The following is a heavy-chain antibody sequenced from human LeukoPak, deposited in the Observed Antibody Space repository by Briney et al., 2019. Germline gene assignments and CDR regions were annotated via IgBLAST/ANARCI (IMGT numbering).Heavy chain of an antibody. D-gene: IGHD6-13*01. CDR2: IYHSGST. J-gene: IGHJ4*02. CDR3: ARRQQLVHGSFDY. CDR1: GGSISSSNW. Sequence: SETLSLTCAVSGGSISSSNWWSWVRQPPGKGLEWIGEIYHSGSTNYNPSLKSRVTISVDKSKNQFSLKLSSVTAADTAVYYCARRQQLVHGSFDYWGQGTLVTVSS. V-gene: IGHV4-4*02.